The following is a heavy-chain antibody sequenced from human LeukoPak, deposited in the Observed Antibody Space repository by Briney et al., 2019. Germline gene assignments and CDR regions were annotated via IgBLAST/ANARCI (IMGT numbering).Heavy chain of an antibody. CDR1: GYTLIDHY. J-gene: IGHJ4*02. CDR2: INPSGGST. CDR3: ARGMGGRFQTMIGFDY. D-gene: IGHD3-22*01. V-gene: IGHV1-46*01. Sequence: ASVKVSCKASGYTLIDHYMHWVRQAPGQGLEWMGIINPSGGSTSYAQKFQGRVTMTRDTSTSTVYIELSSLRSEDTAVYYCARGMGGRFQTMIGFDYWGQGTLVTVSS.